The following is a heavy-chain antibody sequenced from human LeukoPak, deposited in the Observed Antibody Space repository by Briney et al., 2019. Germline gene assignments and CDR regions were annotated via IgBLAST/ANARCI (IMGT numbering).Heavy chain of an antibody. Sequence: GGSLRLSCAASGFTFSLSWMHWVRQAPGKGLEWVSSINYDARSRTYADSVKGRLTISRDNAENTLFLQMNSLRVEDTAIYSCVRGAGPGTPFDWGQGILVTV. D-gene: IGHD1-1*01. CDR3: VRGAGPGTPFD. CDR1: GFTFSLSW. CDR2: INYDARSR. V-gene: IGHV3-74*01. J-gene: IGHJ1*01.